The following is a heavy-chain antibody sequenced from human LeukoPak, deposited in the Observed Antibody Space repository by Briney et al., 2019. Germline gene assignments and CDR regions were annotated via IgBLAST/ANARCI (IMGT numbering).Heavy chain of an antibody. Sequence: GASVKVSCKASGYTFTSYYMHWVRQAPGQGLEWMGIINPSGGSTSYAQKFQGRVTMTRDTSSSTVYMELSRLRSDDTAVYYCARDASGYYDSSGFPVYNWFDPWGQGTLVTVSS. CDR1: GYTFTSYY. V-gene: IGHV1-46*01. CDR2: INPSGGST. CDR3: ARDASGYYDSSGFPVYNWFDP. J-gene: IGHJ5*02. D-gene: IGHD3-22*01.